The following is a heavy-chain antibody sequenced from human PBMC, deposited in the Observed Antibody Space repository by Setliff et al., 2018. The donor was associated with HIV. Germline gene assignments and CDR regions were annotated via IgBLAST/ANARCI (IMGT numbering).Heavy chain of an antibody. Sequence: GASVKVSCKPSGYSFTNHYMHWVRQAPGQGLEWMGVINPTGGSTRNTQKFQGRVAMTRDTSTSTVYMELSSLRSDDSAVYFCAKEQEIGSYLDPWGQGTLVTVSS. CDR2: INPTGGST. CDR3: AKEQEIGSYLDP. CDR1: GYSFTNHY. J-gene: IGHJ5*02. D-gene: IGHD2-2*02. V-gene: IGHV1-46*01.